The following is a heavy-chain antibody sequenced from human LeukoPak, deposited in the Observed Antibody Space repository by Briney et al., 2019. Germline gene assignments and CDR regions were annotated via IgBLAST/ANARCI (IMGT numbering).Heavy chain of an antibody. CDR2: ISGSGGST. CDR3: ASGAYSGRHKTFDF. J-gene: IGHJ4*02. CDR1: GFTFSSYA. V-gene: IGHV3-23*01. D-gene: IGHD1-26*01. Sequence: GGSLRLSCAASGFTFSSYAMSWVRQAPGKGLEWVSAISGSGGSTYYADSVKGRFTISRDNSKNTLYLQMNSLRAQDTALYYCASGAYSGRHKTFDFWGQDTLVTVSS.